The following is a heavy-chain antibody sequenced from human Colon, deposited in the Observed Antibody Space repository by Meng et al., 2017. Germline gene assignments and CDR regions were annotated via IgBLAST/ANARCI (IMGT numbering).Heavy chain of an antibody. CDR3: ASRGFSYGYVSF. D-gene: IGHD5-18*01. J-gene: IGHJ4*02. CDR2: IYHSGNT. Sequence: QLPEARPCRGKPSGALSLPWAGPGCPLRNSNWGSWVRQSTRKGLEWIGEIYHSGNTNYNPSLKSRVTISVDKSKNQFSLKVSSVTAADTAVYYCASRGFSYGYVSFWGQGTLVTVSS. V-gene: IGHV4-4*02. CDR1: GCPLRNSNW.